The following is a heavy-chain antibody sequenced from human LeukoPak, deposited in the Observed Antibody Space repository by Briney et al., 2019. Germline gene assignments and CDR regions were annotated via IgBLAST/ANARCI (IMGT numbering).Heavy chain of an antibody. Sequence: GASVKVSCKASGYTFTGYYMHWVRQAPGQGLEWMGWINPNSGGTNYAQKFQGRVTMTRDTSISTAYMELSRLRSDDTAVYYCARVVVGGGSGYYASGEGDYWGQGTLVTVSS. D-gene: IGHD3-22*01. J-gene: IGHJ4*02. CDR2: INPNSGGT. CDR3: ARVVVGGGSGYYASGEGDY. V-gene: IGHV1-2*02. CDR1: GYTFTGYY.